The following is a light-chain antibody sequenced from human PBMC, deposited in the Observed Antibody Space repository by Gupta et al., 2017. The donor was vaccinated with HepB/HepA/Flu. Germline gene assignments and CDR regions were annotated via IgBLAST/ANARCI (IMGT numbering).Light chain of an antibody. CDR3: QAWDTSTAV. CDR1: KLGDKY. CDR2: QDR. Sequence: SYEVTQPPSVSVSPGQTASITCSGDKLGDKYACWYQQKPGQSPLLVIYQDRKRPSGIPERFSGFNSGNTATLTISGTQAMDDADYYCQAWDTSTAVFGGGTKLTVL. V-gene: IGLV3-1*01. J-gene: IGLJ3*02.